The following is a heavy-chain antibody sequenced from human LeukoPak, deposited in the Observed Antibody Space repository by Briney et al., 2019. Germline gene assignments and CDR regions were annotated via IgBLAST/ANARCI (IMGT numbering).Heavy chain of an antibody. CDR2: IIPIFGTA. CDR3: ARGTGIQLEVFDY. Sequence: SVKVSCKASGGTFSSYAISWVRQAPGQGLEWMGGIIPIFGTANYAQKFQGRVTITAGESTSTAYMELSSLRSEDTAVYYCARGTGIQLEVFDYWGQGTLVTVSS. D-gene: IGHD5-18*01. J-gene: IGHJ4*02. CDR1: GGTFSSYA. V-gene: IGHV1-69*01.